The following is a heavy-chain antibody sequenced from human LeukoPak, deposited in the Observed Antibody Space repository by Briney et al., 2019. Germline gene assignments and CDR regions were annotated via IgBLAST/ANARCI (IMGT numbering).Heavy chain of an antibody. Sequence: MTSETLSLTCTVSGGSISSSSYYWGWIRQPPGKGLEWIGSIYYSGSTYYNPSLKSRVTISVDTSKNQFSLKLSSVTAADTAVYYCARSGYSSLDDNNWFDPWGQGTLVTVSS. J-gene: IGHJ5*02. V-gene: IGHV4-39*01. D-gene: IGHD6-19*01. CDR2: IYYSGST. CDR3: ARSGYSSLDDNNWFDP. CDR1: GGSISSSSYY.